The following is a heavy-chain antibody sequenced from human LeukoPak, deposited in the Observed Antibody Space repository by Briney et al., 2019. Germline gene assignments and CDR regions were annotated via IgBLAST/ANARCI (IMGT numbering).Heavy chain of an antibody. CDR1: GGSISTSNYY. CDR3: ARVTGYMIEDYFDY. Sequence: SATLSLTCTVSGGSISTSNYYWGWIRQPPGKGLEWIGNIFYSGSSYYSPSLRSRVTISLDTSRNQFSLKLNSVTAADTAVYYCARVTGYMIEDYFDYWGQGILVTVSS. J-gene: IGHJ4*02. V-gene: IGHV4-39*07. CDR2: IFYSGSS. D-gene: IGHD3-9*01.